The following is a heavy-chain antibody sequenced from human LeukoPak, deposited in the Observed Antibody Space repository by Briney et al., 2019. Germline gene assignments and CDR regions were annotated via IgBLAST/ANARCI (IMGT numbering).Heavy chain of an antibody. J-gene: IGHJ4*02. D-gene: IGHD5-24*01. V-gene: IGHV3-30*02. CDR1: GFTFSSYG. Sequence: GGSLRLSCAASGFTFSSYGMHWVRQAPGKGLEWVAFIRYDGSNKYYADSVKGRFTISRDNSKNTLYLRMNSLRAEDTAVYYCAKGSGDGYNSFDYWGQGTLVTVSS. CDR2: IRYDGSNK. CDR3: AKGSGDGYNSFDY.